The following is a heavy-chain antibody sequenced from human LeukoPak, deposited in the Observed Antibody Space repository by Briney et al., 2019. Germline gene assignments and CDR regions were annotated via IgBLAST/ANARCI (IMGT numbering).Heavy chain of an antibody. D-gene: IGHD3-9*01. Sequence: QTGGSLRLSCAASGFTFSSYAMHWVRQAPGKGLEYVSAISSNGGSTYYANSVKGRFTISRDNSKNTLYLQMGSLRAEDMAVYYCARDANNFDWLLRYWGQGTLATVSS. V-gene: IGHV3-64*01. J-gene: IGHJ4*02. CDR1: GFTFSSYA. CDR3: ARDANNFDWLLRY. CDR2: ISSNGGST.